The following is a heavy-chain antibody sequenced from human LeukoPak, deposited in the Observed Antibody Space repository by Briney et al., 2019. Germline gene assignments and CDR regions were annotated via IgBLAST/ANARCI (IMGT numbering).Heavy chain of an antibody. V-gene: IGHV3-30*02. CDR1: GFTFSNYG. Sequence: GGSLRLSCTASGFTFSNYGMHWVRQAPGKGLEWVALILYDGNDEYYTDSVKGRFAISRDNSKNTLYLQMNSLRAEDTAVYYCARDGAVGYCSGGSCYSHNWFDPWGQGTLVTVSS. CDR3: ARDGAVGYCSGGSCYSHNWFDP. D-gene: IGHD2-15*01. CDR2: ILYDGNDE. J-gene: IGHJ5*02.